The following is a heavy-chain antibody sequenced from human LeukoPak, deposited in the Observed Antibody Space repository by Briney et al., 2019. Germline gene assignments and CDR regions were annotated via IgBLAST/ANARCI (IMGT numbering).Heavy chain of an antibody. J-gene: IGHJ4*02. D-gene: IGHD2-8*01. CDR2: IYYSGST. CDR3: ARVGDYCTNGVCPTEDY. Sequence: SETLSLTCTVSGGSISSYYWSWIRQPPGKGLEWIGYIYYSGSTNYNPSLKSRVTISVDTSKNQFSLKLSPVTAADTAVCYCARVGDYCTNGVCPTEDYWGQGTLVAVSS. CDR1: GGSISSYY. V-gene: IGHV4-59*01.